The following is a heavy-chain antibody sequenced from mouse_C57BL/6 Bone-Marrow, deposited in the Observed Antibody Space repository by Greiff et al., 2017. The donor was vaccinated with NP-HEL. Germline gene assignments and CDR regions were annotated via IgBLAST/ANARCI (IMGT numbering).Heavy chain of an antibody. J-gene: IGHJ4*01. V-gene: IGHV1-7*01. CDR1: GYTFTSYW. Sequence: VQLVESGAELAKPGASVKLSCKASGYTFTSYWMHWVKQRPGQGLEWIGYINPCSGYTKYNQKFKDKATLTADKSSSTAYMQLSSLTSEDSAVYYCARSGSYYYGSSYVGRAMDYWGQGTSVTVSS. CDR3: ARSGSYYYGSSYVGRAMDY. CDR2: INPCSGYT. D-gene: IGHD1-1*01.